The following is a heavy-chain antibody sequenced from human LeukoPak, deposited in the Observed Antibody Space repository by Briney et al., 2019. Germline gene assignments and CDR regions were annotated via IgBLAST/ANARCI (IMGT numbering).Heavy chain of an antibody. J-gene: IGHJ4*02. CDR3: ARTSRSSGWYDY. CDR1: GYTFTSYA. V-gene: IGHV1-3*01. Sequence: ASVKVSCKASGYTFTSYAMHWVRQAPGQRLEWMGWINAGNGNTKYSQKFQGRVTITRDTSASTAYMELSGLRSEDTAVYYCARTSRSSGWYDYWGQGTLVTVSS. D-gene: IGHD6-19*01. CDR2: INAGNGNT.